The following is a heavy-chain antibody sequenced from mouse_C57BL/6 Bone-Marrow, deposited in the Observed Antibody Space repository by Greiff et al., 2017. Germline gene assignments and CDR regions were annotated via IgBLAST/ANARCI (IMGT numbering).Heavy chain of an antibody. CDR1: GYAFTNYL. V-gene: IGHV1-54*01. Sequence: VQLQESGAELVRPGTSVKVSCKASGYAFTNYLIEWVKQRPGQGLEWIGVINPGSGGTNYNEKFKGKATLTADKSSSTAYMQLSSLTSEDSAVYFCARGGRRDWYCDVWGTGTTVTVSS. CDR2: INPGSGGT. CDR3: ARGGRRDWYCDV. J-gene: IGHJ1*03. D-gene: IGHD2-12*01.